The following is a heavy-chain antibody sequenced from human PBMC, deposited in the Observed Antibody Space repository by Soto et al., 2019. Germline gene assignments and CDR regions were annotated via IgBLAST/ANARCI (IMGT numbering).Heavy chain of an antibody. D-gene: IGHD3-22*01. V-gene: IGHV3-53*01. CDR2: IYSGGST. CDR1: GFIVSSNY. Sequence: EVQLVESGGGLIQPGGSLRLSCAASGFIVSSNYMSWVRQAPGKGLEWVSVIYSGGSTYYADSVKGRFTISRDNSKNTLYLQMNSLRAEDTAVYYCARDLGLSSGEYNWFAPWGQGTLVTVSS. CDR3: ARDLGLSSGEYNWFAP. J-gene: IGHJ5*02.